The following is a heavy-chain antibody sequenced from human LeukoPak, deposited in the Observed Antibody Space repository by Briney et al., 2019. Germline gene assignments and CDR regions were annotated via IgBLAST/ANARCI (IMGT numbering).Heavy chain of an antibody. V-gene: IGHV3-7*01. CDR3: ARDTAGFDF. CDR1: GFSFSSSW. CDR2: IKQDGSEK. J-gene: IGHJ4*02. Sequence: GGSLRLSCAVSGFSFSSSWMSWVRQAPGEGLEWVANIKQDGSEKYYVDSVKGRFTISRDNAKNSQYLQMNSLRAEDTAVYYCARDTAGFDFWGQGTLVTVSS. D-gene: IGHD5-18*01.